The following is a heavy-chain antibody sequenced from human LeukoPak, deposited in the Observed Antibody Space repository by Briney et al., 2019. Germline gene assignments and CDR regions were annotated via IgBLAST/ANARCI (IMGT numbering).Heavy chain of an antibody. J-gene: IGHJ4*02. CDR1: GFTFSTNA. D-gene: IGHD3-3*01. Sequence: PGGSLRLSCAASGFTFSTNAMSWVRHAPGKGLEWVSVISSSGGSTFYAESVKGRFTISRDNSKNTLFLQMNTLRAEDTAIYYCAKDRHGVTSGGEGTLVTVSS. CDR2: ISSSGGST. V-gene: IGHV3-23*01. CDR3: AKDRHGVTS.